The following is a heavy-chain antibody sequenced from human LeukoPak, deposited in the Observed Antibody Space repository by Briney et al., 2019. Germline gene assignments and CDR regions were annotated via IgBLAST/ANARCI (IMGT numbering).Heavy chain of an antibody. CDR3: ARVRPYSSGLLDY. Sequence: GGSLRLSCAASGFTFSSYGMHWVRQAPGKGLEWVSSISSSSSYIYYADSVKGRFTISRDNAKNSLYLQMNSLRAEDTAVYYCARVRPYSSGLLDYWGQGTLVTVSS. D-gene: IGHD6-19*01. CDR2: ISSSSSYI. V-gene: IGHV3-21*01. CDR1: GFTFSSYG. J-gene: IGHJ4*02.